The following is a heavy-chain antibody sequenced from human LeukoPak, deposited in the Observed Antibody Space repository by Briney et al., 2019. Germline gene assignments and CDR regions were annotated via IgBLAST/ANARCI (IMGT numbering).Heavy chain of an antibody. CDR1: GFTFDNYW. J-gene: IGHJ4*02. CDR3: ARWAGVTDQ. CDR2: IKQDGSVE. V-gene: IGHV3-7*01. D-gene: IGHD5-18*01. Sequence: PGGSLRLSCEASGFTFDNYWMSWVRQFPRKGPEWVANIKQDGSVEHYLDSVKGRFTISRDNAKNALFLQMNSLIPEDTAVYYCARWAGVTDQWGQGTLVTVSS.